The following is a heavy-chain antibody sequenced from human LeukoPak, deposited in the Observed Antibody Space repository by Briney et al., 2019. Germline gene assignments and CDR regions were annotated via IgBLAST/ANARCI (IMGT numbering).Heavy chain of an antibody. CDR3: AGTLIGYCSSTSCLIDAFDI. V-gene: IGHV4-4*07. D-gene: IGHD2-2*01. Sequence: SETLSLTCTVSGGSISSYYWSWIRQPAGKGLEWIGRIYTSGSTNYNPSLKSRVTMSVDTSKNQFSLKLSSVTAADTAVYCCAGTLIGYCSSTSCLIDAFDIWGQGTMVTVSS. CDR2: IYTSGST. CDR1: GGSISSYY. J-gene: IGHJ3*02.